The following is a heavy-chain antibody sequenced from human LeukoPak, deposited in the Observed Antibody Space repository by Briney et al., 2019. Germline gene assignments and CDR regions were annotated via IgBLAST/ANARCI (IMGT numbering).Heavy chain of an antibody. Sequence: SVKVSCKASGGNFSRSAISWVRQAPGQGLEWMGRIIPILNIPNYTQKFQGRVTITADKSTSTAYMELSSLRSEDTAVYYCARDQPRARYIDYWGQGTLVTVSS. CDR3: ARDQPRARYIDY. CDR1: GGNFSRSA. CDR2: IIPILNIP. V-gene: IGHV1-69*04. D-gene: IGHD5-12*01. J-gene: IGHJ4*02.